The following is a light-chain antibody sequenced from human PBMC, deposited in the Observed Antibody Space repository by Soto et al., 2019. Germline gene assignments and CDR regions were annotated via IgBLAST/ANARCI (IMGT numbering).Light chain of an antibody. J-gene: IGKJ1*01. CDR1: KNISSW. CDR2: RAF. CDR3: KHYNSYSQA. Sequence: DIQMIQSDSTLSGAVGDRVTITCRTNKNISSWLSRYQQKPAKATKLLTYRAFTLKSGGPSRFSGSGSGKEFTLTISSLPPDDFATYYCKHYNSYSQAFGQGTKVDIK. V-gene: IGKV1-5*03.